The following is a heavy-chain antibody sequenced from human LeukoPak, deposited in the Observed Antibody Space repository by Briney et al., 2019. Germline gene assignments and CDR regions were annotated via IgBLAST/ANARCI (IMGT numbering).Heavy chain of an antibody. J-gene: IGHJ4*03. CDR2: IDHRGDT. CDR3: ARGATTSATGYFDF. Sequence: SETLSLTCAVYGGSFSGYYWSWIRQSPGKGLEWIAEIDHRGDTNYNPSVKSRVTISVDTSKNQFSLKVRSLSAADTAVYYCARGATTSATGYFDFWGQGTLVTVSS. V-gene: IGHV4-34*01. CDR1: GGSFSGYY. D-gene: IGHD1-1*01.